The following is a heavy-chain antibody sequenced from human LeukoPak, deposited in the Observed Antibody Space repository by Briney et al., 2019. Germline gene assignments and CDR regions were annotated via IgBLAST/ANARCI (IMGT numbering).Heavy chain of an antibody. J-gene: IGHJ4*02. D-gene: IGHD5-18*01. CDR1: GGSVSSGSYY. V-gene: IGHV4-61*01. Sequence: PSETLSLTCTVSGGSVSSGSYYWSWIRQPPGKGLEWIGYIYYSGSTNYNPSLKSRVTISVDTSKNPFSLKLSSVTAADTAVYYCARDRAAMVDYWGQGTLVTVSS. CDR3: ARDRAAMVDY. CDR2: IYYSGST.